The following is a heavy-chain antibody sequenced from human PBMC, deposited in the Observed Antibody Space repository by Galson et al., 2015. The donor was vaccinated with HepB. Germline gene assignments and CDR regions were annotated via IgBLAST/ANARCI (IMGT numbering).Heavy chain of an antibody. CDR1: GASVSSGNYY. CDR3: ARGTEGKHWLGPGCFDP. D-gene: IGHD6-19*01. V-gene: IGHV4-61*01. J-gene: IGHJ5*02. CDR2: IYYGGST. Sequence: SETLSLTCTVSGASVSSGNYYWSWIRQPPGKGLEWIGYIYYGGSTNYNPPLKSRVTISLATSKNQFSLKLASVTAADTAVYYCARGTEGKHWLGPGCFDPWGQGTLVTASS.